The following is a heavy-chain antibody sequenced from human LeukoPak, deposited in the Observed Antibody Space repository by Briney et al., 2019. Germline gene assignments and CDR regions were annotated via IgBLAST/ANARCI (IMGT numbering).Heavy chain of an antibody. CDR3: ARVAFWSGYPI. CDR1: GGSFSGYY. Sequence: SETLSLTCAVCGGSFSGYYGSWIRQPPGKGLEWMGETTHSGSTNDYPSHKSRVTISVATSRNQFSPQLSSVTAADTAVYYCARVAFWSGYPIWGQGTMVSVSS. D-gene: IGHD3-3*01. CDR2: TTHSGST. V-gene: IGHV4-34*01. J-gene: IGHJ3*02.